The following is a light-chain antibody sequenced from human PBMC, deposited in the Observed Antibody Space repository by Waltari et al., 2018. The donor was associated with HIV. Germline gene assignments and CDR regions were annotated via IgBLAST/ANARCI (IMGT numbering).Light chain of an antibody. V-gene: IGLV2-14*01. Sequence: QSALTQPASVSGSPGQSISISCTGTSSDLDDYKSVSCYQPHPGKAPKLIIYEVTNRPSGVSNRFSGSKSGHTASLTISGLQAEDEADYFCMSYISSATPEFGGGTKVTVL. CDR1: SSDLDDYKS. CDR3: MSYISSATPE. CDR2: EVT. J-gene: IGLJ3*02.